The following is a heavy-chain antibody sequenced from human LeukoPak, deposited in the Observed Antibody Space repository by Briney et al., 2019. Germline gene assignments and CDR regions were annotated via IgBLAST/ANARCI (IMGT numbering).Heavy chain of an antibody. Sequence: GASVKVSCKTSGGTFSSDIISWVRQAPGQGLEWMGEIIPIFSTTNYAQKFQGRVTITADKSTSTAYMELSSLRSEDTAMYYCARDNDSRDPPHFDYWGQGTLVTVSS. J-gene: IGHJ4*02. CDR1: GGTFSSDI. V-gene: IGHV1-69*06. CDR2: IIPIFSTT. CDR3: ARDNDSRDPPHFDY. D-gene: IGHD3-16*01.